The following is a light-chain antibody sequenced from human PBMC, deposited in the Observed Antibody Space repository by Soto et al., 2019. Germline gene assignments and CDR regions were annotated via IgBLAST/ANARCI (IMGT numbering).Light chain of an antibody. Sequence: DIVMTQSPDSLPVSLGERATINCKSSQSVLYNSNNKNSLAWYQQKPGQPPKLLIYWASTRESGVPDRFSGSGSGTDFTLTISSLQAEDFATYYCQQSFSSPPWTFGQGTKVEIK. CDR2: WAS. J-gene: IGKJ1*01. CDR1: QSVLYNSNNKNS. V-gene: IGKV4-1*01. CDR3: QQSFSSPPWT.